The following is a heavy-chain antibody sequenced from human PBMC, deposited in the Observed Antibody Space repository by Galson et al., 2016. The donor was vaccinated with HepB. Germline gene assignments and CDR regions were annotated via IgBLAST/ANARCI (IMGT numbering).Heavy chain of an antibody. CDR2: IIPIFGTT. J-gene: IGHJ6*02. Sequence: SCKASGGTFSNYAISWVRQAPGQGLEWMGGIIPIFGTTNYAQKFQGRVTITADEFTSTAYMELSSLRSEDTAVCYCARQPRIAVAGTFYYGMDVWGQGTTVTVSS. CDR3: ARQPRIAVAGTFYYGMDV. CDR1: GGTFSNYA. V-gene: IGHV1-69*01. D-gene: IGHD6-19*01.